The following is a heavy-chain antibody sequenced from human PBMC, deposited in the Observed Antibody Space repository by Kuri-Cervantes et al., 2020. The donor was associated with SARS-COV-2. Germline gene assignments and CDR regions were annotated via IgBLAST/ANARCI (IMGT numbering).Heavy chain of an antibody. D-gene: IGHD6-13*01. CDR2: IKQDGSEK. J-gene: IGHJ4*02. CDR3: ASTPGYSSSWSWGWGPHYFDY. V-gene: IGHV3-7*03. CDR1: GFTFSSYW. Sequence: GRSLKISCAASGFTFSSYWMSWVRQAPGKGLEWVANIKQDGSEKYYVDSVKGRFTISRDNAKNSLYLQMNSLRAEDTAVYYCASTPGYSSSWSWGWGPHYFDYWGQGTLVTVSS.